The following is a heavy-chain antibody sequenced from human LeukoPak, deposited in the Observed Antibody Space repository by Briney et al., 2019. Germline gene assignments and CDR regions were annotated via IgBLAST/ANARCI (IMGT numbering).Heavy chain of an antibody. CDR3: ARENGGEDY. Sequence: WASVTLSCKASGYTFTRYYMHWVRQAPGQGLEWMGMINPSGGDTTYAQKLQGRVTMTRDTSTSTVYMELSSLRSEDTAVYYCARENGGEDYWGQGTLVTVSS. J-gene: IGHJ4*02. V-gene: IGHV1-46*01. CDR1: GYTFTRYY. D-gene: IGHD2-21*01. CDR2: INPSGGDT.